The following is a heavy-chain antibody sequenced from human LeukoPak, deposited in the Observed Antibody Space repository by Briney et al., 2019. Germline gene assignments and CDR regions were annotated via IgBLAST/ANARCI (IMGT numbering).Heavy chain of an antibody. J-gene: IGHJ3*02. V-gene: IGHV3-7*01. D-gene: IGHD3-22*01. CDR2: IKQDASEK. CDR3: ARDIHYYDSSDSDSDI. Sequence: GGSLRLSCAACGFTFSSYWMRWVRQAPGKGLEGVANIKQDASEKYYVDYVKGRFSISRNNANNSLYLEMNSLRAEDTAVYYCARDIHYYDSSDSDSDIWGQGAMVTVSS. CDR1: GFTFSSYW.